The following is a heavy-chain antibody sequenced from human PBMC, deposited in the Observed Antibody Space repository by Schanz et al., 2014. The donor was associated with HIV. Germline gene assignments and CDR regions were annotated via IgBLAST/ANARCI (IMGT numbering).Heavy chain of an antibody. V-gene: IGHV3-7*03. CDR3: ANSGYCTSGICYTRGNGMDV. D-gene: IGHD2-8*01. CDR1: GFTFDSQS. Sequence: EVQLVESGGGLVKPGGSLRLSCEASGFTFDSQSMNWVRQAPGKGLEWVASIKQDGGEKHYVASVKGRFTISRDNAKNSLYLQMNSLRAEDTAVYYCANSGYCTSGICYTRGNGMDVWGQGTTVTVSS. CDR2: IKQDGGEK. J-gene: IGHJ6*02.